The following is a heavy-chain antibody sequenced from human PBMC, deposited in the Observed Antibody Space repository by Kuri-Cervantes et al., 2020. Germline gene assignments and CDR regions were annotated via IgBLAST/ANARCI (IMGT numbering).Heavy chain of an antibody. CDR2: ISAYNGNT. V-gene: IGHV1-18*01. Sequence: ASVKVSCKASGYIFTSYGISWVRQAPGQGLEWMGWISAYNGNTNYAQKLQGRVTMTTDTSTSTAYMELSSLRSEDTAVYYCASARGRDAFDIWGQGTMVTVSS. CDR3: ASARGRDAFDI. CDR1: GYIFTSYG. J-gene: IGHJ3*02.